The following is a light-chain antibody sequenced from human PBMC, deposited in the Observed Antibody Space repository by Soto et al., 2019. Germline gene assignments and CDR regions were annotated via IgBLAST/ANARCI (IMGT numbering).Light chain of an antibody. CDR1: QSVSSN. CDR3: QQYNNWPPLT. J-gene: IGKJ4*01. CDR2: GAS. V-gene: IGKV3-15*01. Sequence: EIVMTQSPATLSVSPGERATLSCRASQSVSSNLAWYQQKPGQAPRLLIYGASTRATGIPARYSGSGCVTAVTLTISSLQTEDFAVYYCQQYNNWPPLTFGGGTNVEIK.